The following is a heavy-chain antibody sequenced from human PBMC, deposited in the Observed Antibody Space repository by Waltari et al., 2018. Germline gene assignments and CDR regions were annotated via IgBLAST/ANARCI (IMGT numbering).Heavy chain of an antibody. D-gene: IGHD1-7*01. CDR1: GYTFTGHY. CDR3: ARVTGTRPLYYY. J-gene: IGHJ4*02. V-gene: IGHV1-2*06. Sequence: QVQLVQARAAVTKPRASVTVSCKASGYTFTGHYTHCVRQAPGQGLEWMGRINPNSGGTNYAQKFQGRVTMTRDTSISTAYMELSRLRSDDTAVYYCARVTGTRPLYYYWGQGTLVTVSS. CDR2: INPNSGGT.